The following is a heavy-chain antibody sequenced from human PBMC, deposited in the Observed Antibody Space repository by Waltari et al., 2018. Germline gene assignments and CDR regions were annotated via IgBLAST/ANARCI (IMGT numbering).Heavy chain of an antibody. J-gene: IGHJ6*03. CDR1: GGSISSYY. D-gene: IGHD3-10*01. V-gene: IGHV4-4*09. Sequence: QVQLQESGPGLVKPSETLSLTCTVPGGSISSYYWRWIRQPPGKGLEWIGYIYTSGSTNYNPSLKSRVTISVDTAKNQFSLKLSSVTAADTAVYYCARAEVRGVIKHYYMDVWGKGTTVTVSS. CDR3: ARAEVRGVIKHYYMDV. CDR2: IYTSGST.